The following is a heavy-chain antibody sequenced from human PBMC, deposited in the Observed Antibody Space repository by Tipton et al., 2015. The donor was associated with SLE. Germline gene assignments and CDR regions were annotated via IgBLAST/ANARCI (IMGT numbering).Heavy chain of an antibody. J-gene: IGHJ4*02. D-gene: IGHD3-3*01. CDR3: ARLSAYYRVFDL. Sequence: TLSLTCSVSGGSITSHYWTWIRQSPGKELEWLAYVSYTGRATYNPSLRSRVSISLDTSENQFSLKVTSVTAADTAVYYCARLSAYYRVFDLWGQGTLVIVAS. CDR2: VSYTGRA. V-gene: IGHV4-59*08. CDR1: GGSITSHY.